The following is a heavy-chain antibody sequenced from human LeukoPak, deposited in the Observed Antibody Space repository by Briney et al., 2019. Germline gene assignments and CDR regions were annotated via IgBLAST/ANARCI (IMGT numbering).Heavy chain of an antibody. CDR3: ARDRVDTAMDYYYYYGMDV. Sequence: PGGSLRLSCAASGFTFSSNYMSWVRQAPGKGLEWVSVIYSGGSTYYSDSVTGRFTISRDNSKNPLYLQMNSLRAEDTAVYYCARDRVDTAMDYYYYYGMDVWGQGTTVTVSS. D-gene: IGHD5-18*01. CDR1: GFTFSSNY. V-gene: IGHV3-53*01. J-gene: IGHJ6*02. CDR2: IYSGGST.